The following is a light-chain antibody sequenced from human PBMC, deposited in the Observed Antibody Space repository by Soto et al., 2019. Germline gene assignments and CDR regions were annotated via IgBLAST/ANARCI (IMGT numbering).Light chain of an antibody. J-gene: IGKJ3*01. CDR2: DAS. V-gene: IGKV1D-13*01. CDR1: QGISSA. Sequence: AIPLTQSPSSLSASVRDRVTITCRASQGISSALAWYQQTPGKPPKLLIYDASTLEIGVPSRFSGSGSVTDLTLTISNLQPEDFATYYCQQFNNNPFTFGPGTKVDI. CDR3: QQFNNNPFT.